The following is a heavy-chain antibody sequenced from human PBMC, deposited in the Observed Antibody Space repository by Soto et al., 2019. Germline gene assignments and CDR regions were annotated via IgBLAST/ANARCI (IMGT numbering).Heavy chain of an antibody. J-gene: IGHJ4*02. Sequence: SQTLSLTCAISGDSDSSNSAAWNWIRQSPSRGLEWLGRTYYRSKWYNDYAVSVKSRITINPDTSKNQFSLQLNSVTPEGTAVYYCARVGWYDGYFDYWGQGTLVTVSS. D-gene: IGHD6-19*01. CDR2: TYYRSKWYN. CDR1: GDSDSSNSAA. V-gene: IGHV6-1*01. CDR3: ARVGWYDGYFDY.